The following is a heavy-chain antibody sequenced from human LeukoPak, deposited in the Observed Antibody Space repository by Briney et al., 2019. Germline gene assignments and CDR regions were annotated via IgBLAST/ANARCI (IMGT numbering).Heavy chain of an antibody. J-gene: IGHJ4*02. V-gene: IGHV1-2*02. CDR2: INPNSGGT. Sequence: GASVKVSCKASGYTFTSYGISWVRQAPGQGLEWMGWINPNSGGTNYAQKFQGRVTMTRDTSISTAYMELSRLRSDDTAVYYCARDMAAAAGIGNFDYWGQGTLVTVSS. CDR1: GYTFTSYG. D-gene: IGHD6-13*01. CDR3: ARDMAAAAGIGNFDY.